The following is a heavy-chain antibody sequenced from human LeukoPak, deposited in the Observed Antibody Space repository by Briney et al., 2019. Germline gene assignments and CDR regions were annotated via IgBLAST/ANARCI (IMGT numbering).Heavy chain of an antibody. CDR2: ISGSGGNT. J-gene: IGHJ4*02. V-gene: IGHV3-23*01. CDR3: AKGRNDYGDAALNY. Sequence: GGSLRLSCAASGFTFSSDSMNWVRQAPGKGLEWVSSISGSGGNTYYADSVKGRFTISRDNSKNTLYLQMNSLRAEDTAGYYCAKGRNDYGDAALNYWGQGTLVTVSS. D-gene: IGHD4-17*01. CDR1: GFTFSSDS.